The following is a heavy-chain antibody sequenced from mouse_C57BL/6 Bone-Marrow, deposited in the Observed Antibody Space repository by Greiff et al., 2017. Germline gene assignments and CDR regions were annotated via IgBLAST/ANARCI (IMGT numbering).Heavy chain of an antibody. CDR1: GYSFTGYY. D-gene: IGHD1-1*01. Sequence: EVQLHQSGPELVKPGASVKISCKASGYSFTGYYMNWVKQSPEKSLEWIGEINPSTGGTTYNQKFKAKATLTVDKSSSTAYMQLKSLTSEDSAVYYCARRGSGDAMDYWGQGTSVTVSS. J-gene: IGHJ4*01. V-gene: IGHV1-42*01. CDR2: INPSTGGT. CDR3: ARRGSGDAMDY.